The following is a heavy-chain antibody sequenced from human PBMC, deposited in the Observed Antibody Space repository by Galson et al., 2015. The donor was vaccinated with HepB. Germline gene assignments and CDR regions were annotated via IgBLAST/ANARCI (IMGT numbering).Heavy chain of an antibody. D-gene: IGHD3-10*01. CDR1: GFSLSTSGVG. J-gene: IGHJ4*02. Sequence: PALVKPTQTLTLTCTFSGFSLSTSGVGVGWIRQPPGKAMEWLALIYWDGDKRYSPSLKSRLTITKDTSKNQVVLTMTNMDPVDTATYYCAHCKRMVRACYYFDYWGQGTLVTVSS. CDR3: AHCKRMVRACYYFDY. V-gene: IGHV2-5*02. CDR2: IYWDGDK.